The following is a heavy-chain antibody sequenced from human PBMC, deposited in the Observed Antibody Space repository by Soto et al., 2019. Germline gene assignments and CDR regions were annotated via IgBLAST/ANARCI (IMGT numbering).Heavy chain of an antibody. J-gene: IGHJ5*02. Sequence: QVQLVQSGAEVKKPGASVKVSCKASGYTFTSYDINWVRQATGQGLEWMGWMNPNSGNTGYAQKFQGRVTMTRNTSISTAYMELRSLRSEDAAVYYWARGAYEGLLRRGWCDPWVQGPLVTVSS. CDR1: GYTFTSYD. D-gene: IGHD2-15*01. V-gene: IGHV1-8*01. CDR2: MNPNSGNT. CDR3: ARGAYEGLLRRGWCDP.